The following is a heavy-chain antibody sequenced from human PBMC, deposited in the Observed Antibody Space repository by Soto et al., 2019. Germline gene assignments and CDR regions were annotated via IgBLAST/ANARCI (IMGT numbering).Heavy chain of an antibody. CDR2: INAGNGDT. Sequence: QVQLVQPGAEIKKPGASVKLSCKASGITYNTYAIHSVRQAPGQGLEWMGWINAGNGDTRYSQNFQGRVTLTRDTSASTVYMDLGSLKSEDTGVYYCARAISGYVTWGQGTLVTVSS. CDR3: ARAISGYVT. V-gene: IGHV1-3*01. CDR1: GITYNTYA. J-gene: IGHJ4*02. D-gene: IGHD5-12*01.